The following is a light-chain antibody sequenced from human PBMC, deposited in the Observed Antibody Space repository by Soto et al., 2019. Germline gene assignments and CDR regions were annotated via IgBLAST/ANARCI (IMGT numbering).Light chain of an antibody. CDR1: QTISSW. CDR3: QQSYSTLPWT. J-gene: IGKJ1*01. V-gene: IGKV1-5*03. Sequence: DIQMTQSPSTLSASVGDRVTITCRASQTISSWLAWYQQKPGKAPKLLIYKASTLKSGVPSRFSGSGSGTDFTLTISSLQPEDFATYYCQQSYSTLPWTFGQGTKVDIK. CDR2: KAS.